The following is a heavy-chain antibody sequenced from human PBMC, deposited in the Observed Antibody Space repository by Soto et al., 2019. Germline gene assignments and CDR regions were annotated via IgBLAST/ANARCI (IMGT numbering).Heavy chain of an antibody. CDR2: ISWNSGSI. CDR3: AKEPTPITMVRGVNAFDI. D-gene: IGHD3-10*01. J-gene: IGHJ3*02. Sequence: EVQLVESGGGLVQPGRSLRLSCAASGFTVDDYAMHWVRQAPGKGLEWVSGISWNSGSIGYADSVKGRFTISRDNAKNSLYLQMNSLRAEDTALYYCAKEPTPITMVRGVNAFDIWGQGTMVTVSS. V-gene: IGHV3-9*01. CDR1: GFTVDDYA.